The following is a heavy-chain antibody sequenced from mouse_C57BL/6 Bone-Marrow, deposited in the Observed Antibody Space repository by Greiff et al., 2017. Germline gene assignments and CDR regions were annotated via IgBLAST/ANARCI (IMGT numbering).Heavy chain of an antibody. J-gene: IGHJ1*03. CDR3: RGYDDYGYWYFDV. D-gene: IGHD2-4*01. CDR1: GYTFTSYW. CDR2: IYPGNSDT. Sequence: VQLQQSGTVLARPGASVKMSCKTSGYTFTSYWMHWVKQRPGQGLEWIGAIYPGNSDTSYNQKFKGKAKLTAVTSASTAYMELSSLTNEDSAVYYCRGYDDYGYWYFDVWGTGTTVTVSS. V-gene: IGHV1-5*01.